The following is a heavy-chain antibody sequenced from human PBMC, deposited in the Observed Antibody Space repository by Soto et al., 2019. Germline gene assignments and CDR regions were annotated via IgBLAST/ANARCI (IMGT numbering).Heavy chain of an antibody. CDR2: IYYSGST. Sequence: SETLSLTCTVSGGSISRYFWSWIRQPPGKGLEWIGYIYYSGSTKYNPTLESRVTISVDTSKNQVSLKLSSVTAADTAKYYCATIDYPHYGMDVWGKGTKVTVAS. D-gene: IGHD4-17*01. V-gene: IGHV4-59*01. J-gene: IGHJ6*04. CDR1: GGSISRYF. CDR3: ATIDYPHYGMDV.